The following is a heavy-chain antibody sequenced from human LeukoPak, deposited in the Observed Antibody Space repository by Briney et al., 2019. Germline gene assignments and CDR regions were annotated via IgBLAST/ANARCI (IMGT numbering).Heavy chain of an antibody. D-gene: IGHD2/OR15-2a*01. Sequence: GGSLRLSCAASGFTLSRNWMSWVRQAPGEGMEWVANINQEGSVEKYVDSVKGRFTISRDNAENSLYLQINGLRAEDTAVYYCARTDTTNAGSFDYLGPGTLVAVSS. V-gene: IGHV3-7*01. CDR1: GFTLSRNW. CDR2: INQEGSVE. J-gene: IGHJ4*02. CDR3: ARTDTTNAGSFDY.